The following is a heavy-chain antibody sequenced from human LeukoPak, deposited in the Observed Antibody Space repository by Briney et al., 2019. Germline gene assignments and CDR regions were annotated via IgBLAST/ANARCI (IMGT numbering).Heavy chain of an antibody. CDR1: GFTFSSYA. D-gene: IGHD3-10*01. V-gene: IGHV3-23*01. CDR3: GKGPYVSGKYDSFDI. CDR2: ITTSGGNT. Sequence: GGSLRLSCAASGFTFSSYAMSWVRQAPGEGLEWVSSITTSGGNTYYADSVKGRFTISRDNAKNTLYLQMNSLRAEDTAVYYCGKGPYVSGKYDSFDIWGQGTMVTVSS. J-gene: IGHJ3*02.